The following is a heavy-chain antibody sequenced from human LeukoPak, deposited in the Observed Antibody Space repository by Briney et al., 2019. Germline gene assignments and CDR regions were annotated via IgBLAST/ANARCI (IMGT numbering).Heavy chain of an antibody. CDR3: ARGSSGTYYITIDS. CDR2: ISWNGGSI. CDR1: GFTFSSYW. J-gene: IGHJ4*02. V-gene: IGHV3-20*04. D-gene: IGHD3-10*01. Sequence: GGSLRLSCAASGFTFSSYWMSWVRQAPGKGLEWVSGISWNGGSIGYGDSVKGRFTISRDNAKNSLYLQMNSLRVEDTALYYCARGSSGTYYITIDSWGQGTLVTVSS.